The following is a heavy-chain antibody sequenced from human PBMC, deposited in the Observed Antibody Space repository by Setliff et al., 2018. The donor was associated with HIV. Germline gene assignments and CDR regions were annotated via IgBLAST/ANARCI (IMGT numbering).Heavy chain of an antibody. Sequence: SETLSLTCTVSGGSITSNDHFWAWVRQSPGKGLEWIGSVYYSGSTFQNPSLKSRVTLSVDTSKDQFFLNLRSVTAADTAVYYCARDARWLQFPYFDYWGQGTLVTVSS. J-gene: IGHJ4*01. CDR2: VYYSGST. CDR3: ARDARWLQFPYFDY. V-gene: IGHV4-39*02. D-gene: IGHD5-12*01. CDR1: GGSITSNDHF.